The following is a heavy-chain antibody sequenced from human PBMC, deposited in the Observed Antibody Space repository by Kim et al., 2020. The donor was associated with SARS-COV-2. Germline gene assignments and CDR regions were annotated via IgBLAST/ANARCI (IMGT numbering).Heavy chain of an antibody. J-gene: IGHJ6*02. CDR2: ISYDGSNK. CDR3: ARALITIFGVVTYYYYGMDV. V-gene: IGHV3-30-3*01. Sequence: GGSLRLSCAASGFTFSSYAMHWVRQAPGKGLEWVAVISYDGSNKYYADSVKGRFTISRDNSKNTLYLQMNSLRAEDTAVYYCARALITIFGVVTYYYYGMDVWGQGTTVTVSS. CDR1: GFTFSSYA. D-gene: IGHD3-3*01.